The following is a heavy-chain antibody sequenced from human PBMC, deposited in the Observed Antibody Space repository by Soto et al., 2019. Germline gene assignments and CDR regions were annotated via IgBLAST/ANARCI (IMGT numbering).Heavy chain of an antibody. Sequence: AAVKASCKASGYTFTSYYMDWVRKAPGQRDEWMGIINPSGGSTSYAQKFQGRVTMTRDTSTSTVYMELSSLRSEDTAVYYCAREYDFWSGYLYYYYGMDVWGQGTTVTVSS. V-gene: IGHV1-46*01. CDR1: GYTFTSYY. D-gene: IGHD3-3*01. CDR3: AREYDFWSGYLYYYYGMDV. CDR2: INPSGGST. J-gene: IGHJ6*02.